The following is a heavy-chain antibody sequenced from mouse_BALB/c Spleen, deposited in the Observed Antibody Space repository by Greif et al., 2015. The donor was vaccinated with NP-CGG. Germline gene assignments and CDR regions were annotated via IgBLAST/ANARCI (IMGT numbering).Heavy chain of an antibody. CDR2: IDPANGNT. CDR3: ARYRNYAMDY. J-gene: IGHJ4*01. D-gene: IGHD2-14*01. Sequence: VQLQQSGAELVKPGASVKLSCTASGFNIKDTYMHWVKQRPEQGLEWIGRIDPANGNTKYDPKFQGKATITADASSNTAYLQLSSLTSEDTAVYYCARYRNYAMDYWGQGTSVTVSS. CDR1: GFNIKDTY. V-gene: IGHV14-3*02.